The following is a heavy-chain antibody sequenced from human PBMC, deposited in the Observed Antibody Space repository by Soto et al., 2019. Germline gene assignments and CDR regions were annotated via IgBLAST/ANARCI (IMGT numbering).Heavy chain of an antibody. V-gene: IGHV3-7*01. CDR2: IKQDGSEK. D-gene: IGHD4-17*01. Sequence: GGSLRLSCAASGFTFSSYWMSWVRQAPGKGLEWVANIKQDGSEKYYVDSVKGRFTISRDNAKNSLYLQMNSLRAEDTAVYYCARQRDYGDYDFDCWGQGTLVTVSS. CDR1: GFTFSSYW. CDR3: ARQRDYGDYDFDC. J-gene: IGHJ4*02.